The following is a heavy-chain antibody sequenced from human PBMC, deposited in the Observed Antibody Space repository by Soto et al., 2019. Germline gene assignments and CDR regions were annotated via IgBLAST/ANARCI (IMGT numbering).Heavy chain of an antibody. V-gene: IGHV1-18*01. Sequence: QVQLVQSGAEVKKPGASVKVSCKASGYTFTSYGISWVRQAPGQGLEWMGWISAYNGNTNYAQKLQGRVTMTTDTSTSTAYKELRSLRSDDTAVYYCARESSGSVFYGNAFDIWGQGTMVTVSS. D-gene: IGHD3-22*01. CDR3: ARESSGSVFYGNAFDI. CDR1: GYTFTSYG. CDR2: ISAYNGNT. J-gene: IGHJ3*02.